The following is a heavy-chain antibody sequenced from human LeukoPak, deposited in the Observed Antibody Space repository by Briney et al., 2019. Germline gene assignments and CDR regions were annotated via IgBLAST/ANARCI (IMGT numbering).Heavy chain of an antibody. Sequence: GASVKVCCKASGYTFTSYDINWVRQATGQGLEWMGWMNPNSGNTGYAQKFQGRVTMTRNTSISTAYMELSSLRSEDTAVYYCAREVGYCSSTSCYLNYYYYYYMDVWGKGTTVTVSS. CDR2: MNPNSGNT. CDR1: GYTFTSYD. J-gene: IGHJ6*03. D-gene: IGHD2-2*01. V-gene: IGHV1-8*01. CDR3: AREVGYCSSTSCYLNYYYYYYMDV.